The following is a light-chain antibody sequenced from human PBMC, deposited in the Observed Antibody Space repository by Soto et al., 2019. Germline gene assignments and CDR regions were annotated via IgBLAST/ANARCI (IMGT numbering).Light chain of an antibody. Sequence: QSALTQPRSVSGSPGQSVTISCTGTSSDVGGYNYVSWYQQHPGKAPKVMIYDVSERPSGVPDRFSGSKSGNTASLTISGLQVKDEAVYYCCSYAGSPRNVFETGPKLTVL. CDR1: SSDVGGYNY. CDR2: DVS. CDR3: CSYAGSPRNV. J-gene: IGLJ1*01. V-gene: IGLV2-11*01.